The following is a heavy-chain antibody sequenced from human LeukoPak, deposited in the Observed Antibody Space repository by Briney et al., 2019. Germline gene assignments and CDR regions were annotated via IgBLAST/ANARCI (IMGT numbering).Heavy chain of an antibody. Sequence: GASVKVSCKASGYTFTSYGISWVRQAPGQGLEWMGWISAYNGNTNYAQKLQGRVTMTTDTSTSTAYMELRSLRSDDTAVYYCARISTWIQLWFRMDVWGQGTTVTVSS. D-gene: IGHD5-18*01. J-gene: IGHJ6*02. V-gene: IGHV1-18*01. CDR3: ARISTWIQLWFRMDV. CDR1: GYTFTSYG. CDR2: ISAYNGNT.